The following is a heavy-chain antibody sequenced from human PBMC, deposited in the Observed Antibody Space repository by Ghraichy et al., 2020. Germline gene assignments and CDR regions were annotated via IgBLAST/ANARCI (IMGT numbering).Heavy chain of an antibody. D-gene: IGHD6-13*01. Sequence: SETLSLTCTVSGGSISSAGYYWSWIRQHPTKGLDWIGYIYSSGSTSYNPSLKSRVTISVDTSKKQFSLKVTSVTAADTAVYYWARTKTGGYRETYYGMDVWGPGATVTFSS. CDR3: ARTKTGGYRETYYGMDV. CDR2: IYSSGST. CDR1: GGSISSAGYY. V-gene: IGHV4-31*03. J-gene: IGHJ6*02.